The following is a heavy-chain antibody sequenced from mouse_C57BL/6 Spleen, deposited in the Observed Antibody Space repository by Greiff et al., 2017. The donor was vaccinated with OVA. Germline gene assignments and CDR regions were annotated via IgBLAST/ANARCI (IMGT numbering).Heavy chain of an antibody. J-gene: IGHJ3*01. CDR3: ARRRDYDGAWFAY. D-gene: IGHD2-4*01. CDR2: IYPGSGST. V-gene: IGHV1-55*01. Sequence: QVQLQQPGAELVKPGASVKMSCKASGYTFTSYWITWAKQRPGQGLEWIGDIYPGSGSTNYNEKFKSKATLTVDTSSSTAYMQLSSLTSEDSAVYYCARRRDYDGAWFAYWGQGTLVTVSA. CDR1: GYTFTSYW.